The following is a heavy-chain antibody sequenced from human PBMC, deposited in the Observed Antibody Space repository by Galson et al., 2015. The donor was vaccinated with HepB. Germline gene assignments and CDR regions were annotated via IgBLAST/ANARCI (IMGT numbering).Heavy chain of an antibody. CDR2: ISGNGITA. Sequence: SLRLSCAASGFTFSNSAMHWVRQAPGKGLEWVSVISGNGITAYYGDSVKGRFTISRDNSDNTLYLQMDSLRDEDTAIYFCARDGGSLSWFDPWGQGTLVTVSS. D-gene: IGHD3-3*01. V-gene: IGHV3-23*01. CDR1: GFTFSNSA. J-gene: IGHJ5*02. CDR3: ARDGGSLSWFDP.